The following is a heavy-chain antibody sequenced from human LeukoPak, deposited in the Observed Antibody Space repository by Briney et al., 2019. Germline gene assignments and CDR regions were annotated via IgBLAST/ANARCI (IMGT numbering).Heavy chain of an antibody. CDR3: TRQPGYSSGWYVFDY. V-gene: IGHV3-73*01. CDR1: GFTFSGSA. J-gene: IGHJ4*02. Sequence: GGSLRLSCAASGFTFSGSAMHWVRQASGKGLEWVGRIRSKASSYATAYAASVKGRFTISRDDSKNTAYLQMNSLKTEDTAVYYCTRQPGYSSGWYVFDYWGQGTLVTVSS. D-gene: IGHD6-19*01. CDR2: IRSKASSYAT.